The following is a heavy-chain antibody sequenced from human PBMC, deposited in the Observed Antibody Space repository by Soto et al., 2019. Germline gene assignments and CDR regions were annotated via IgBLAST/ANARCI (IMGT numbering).Heavy chain of an antibody. CDR2: IFSNDNK. Sequence: QVTLKESGPALVKPTETLTLTCTVSGFSLSNNGMGVSWIRQPPGRALEWLAHIFSNDNKSYSTSLRSRLTISEDTSKSQVVLTMTNIDPVDTATYYCARRNPTYYNILAGFRDAFDLWGQGTMVTVSA. J-gene: IGHJ3*01. D-gene: IGHD3-9*01. CDR3: ARRNPTYYNILAGFRDAFDL. CDR1: GFSLSNNGMG. V-gene: IGHV2-26*01.